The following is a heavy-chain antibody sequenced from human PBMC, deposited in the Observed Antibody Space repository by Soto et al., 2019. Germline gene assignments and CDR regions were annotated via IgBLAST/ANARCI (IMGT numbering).Heavy chain of an antibody. CDR2: ISSDGHHQ. Sequence: GGPLRRCFTTSGFTFKDYAMYWVRQAPGQGLEWVAMISSDGHHQFYVDNLRGRFTVSRDNSKNTLFLQMNSLRPEDTAVYYCSRGTYYPQSSGLHADYWGPGTVVTVSS. CDR1: GFTFKDYA. J-gene: IGHJ4*02. V-gene: IGHV3-30*03. CDR3: SRGTYYPQSSGLHADY. D-gene: IGHD3-22*01.